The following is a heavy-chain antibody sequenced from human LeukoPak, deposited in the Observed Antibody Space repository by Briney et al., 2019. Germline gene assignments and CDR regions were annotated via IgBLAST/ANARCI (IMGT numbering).Heavy chain of an antibody. V-gene: IGHV4-59*01. CDR1: GGSISSYY. CDR3: ARDLNFDTNWFGP. J-gene: IGHJ5*02. Sequence: SETLSLTCTVSGGSISSYYWSWIRQPPGKGLEWIGYIYYSGSTNYNPSLKSRVTISVDTSKNQFSLKLSSVTAADTAVYYCARDLNFDTNWFGPWGQGTLVTVSS. D-gene: IGHD3-9*01. CDR2: IYYSGST.